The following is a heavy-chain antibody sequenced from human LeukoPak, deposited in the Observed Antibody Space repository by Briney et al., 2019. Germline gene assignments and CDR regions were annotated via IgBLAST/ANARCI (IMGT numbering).Heavy chain of an antibody. J-gene: IGHJ6*03. CDR2: IYYSGDT. Sequence: GSLRLSCAASGFTFTNYAMTWVRQAPGKGLEWIGYIYYSGDTNYNPSLQSRVTVSVDTSKNQFSLRLTSVTAADTAVYYCARDPRPPYSSSWYYYYYYMDVWGKGTTVTVSS. CDR3: ARDPRPPYSSSWYYYYYYMDV. V-gene: IGHV4-59*12. D-gene: IGHD6-13*01. CDR1: GFTFTNYA.